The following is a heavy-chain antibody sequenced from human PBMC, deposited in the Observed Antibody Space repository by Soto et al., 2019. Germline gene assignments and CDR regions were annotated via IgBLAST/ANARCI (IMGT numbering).Heavy chain of an antibody. J-gene: IGHJ4*02. CDR1: GFTFSSYA. CDR2: ISGSGGST. CDR3: AKGLEAVAGPDYFDY. V-gene: IGHV3-23*01. Sequence: EVQLLESGGGLVQPGGSLRLSCAASGFTFSSYAMSWVRQAPGKGLEWVSTISGSGGSTYYADSVKGRFTISRDNSKNTLYLQMNSLRAEDTAIYYCAKGLEAVAGPDYFDYWGQGTLVTVSS. D-gene: IGHD6-19*01.